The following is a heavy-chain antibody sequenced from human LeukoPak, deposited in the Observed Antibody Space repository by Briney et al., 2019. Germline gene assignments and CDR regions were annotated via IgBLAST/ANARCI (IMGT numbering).Heavy chain of an antibody. CDR3: ARHIRDDYRTLDP. D-gene: IGHD5-24*01. J-gene: IGHJ5*02. V-gene: IGHV5-51*01. Sequence: GESLKISCKGSGYSFTNYWIGWVRQMPGKGLEWMGIIYPDDSDTRYSPSFQGQVTISVDKSISTAYLQWSSLKASDSAMYYRARHIRDDYRTLDPWGQGTLVTVSS. CDR1: GYSFTNYW. CDR2: IYPDDSDT.